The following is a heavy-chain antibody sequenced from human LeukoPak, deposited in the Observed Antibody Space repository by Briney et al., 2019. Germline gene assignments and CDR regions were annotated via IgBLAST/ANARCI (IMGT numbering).Heavy chain of an antibody. J-gene: IGHJ4*02. D-gene: IGHD5-18*01. Sequence: PSETLSLTCTVSGGSISSYYWSWIRQPPGKGLEWIGYIYYSGSTNYNPSLKSRVTISVDTSKNQFSLKLSSVTAADTAVYYCARVGRIHLGFDYWGQGTLVTVSS. CDR3: ARVGRIHLGFDY. CDR2: IYYSGST. V-gene: IGHV4-59*01. CDR1: GGSISSYY.